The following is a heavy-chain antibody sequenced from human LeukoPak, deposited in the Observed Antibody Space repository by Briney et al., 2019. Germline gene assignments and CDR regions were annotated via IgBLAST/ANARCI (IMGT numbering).Heavy chain of an antibody. CDR3: ARVGGATTFYFDY. V-gene: IGHV1-2*02. J-gene: IGHJ4*02. CDR2: INPNSGGT. CDR1: GYTFTGYY. Sequence: SVKVSCKASGYTFTGYYMHWVRQAHGQGLEWMGWINPNSGGTNYAQKFQGRVTMTRDTSISTAYMELSRLRSDDTAVYYCARVGGATTFYFDYWGQGTLVTVSS. D-gene: IGHD1-26*01.